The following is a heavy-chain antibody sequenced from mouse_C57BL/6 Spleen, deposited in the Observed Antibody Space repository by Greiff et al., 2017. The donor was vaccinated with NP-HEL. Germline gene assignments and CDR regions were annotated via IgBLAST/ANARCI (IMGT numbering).Heavy chain of an antibody. CDR2: ISDGGSYT. Sequence: EVMLVESGGGLVKPGGSLKLSCAASGFTFSSYAMSWVRQTPEKRLEWVATISDGGSYTYYPDNVKGRFTISRYNAKNNLYLQMSHLKSEDTAMYYCARAGNYGGFYWYFDVWGTGTTVTVSS. J-gene: IGHJ1*03. V-gene: IGHV5-4*03. CDR3: ARAGNYGGFYWYFDV. D-gene: IGHD2-1*01. CDR1: GFTFSSYA.